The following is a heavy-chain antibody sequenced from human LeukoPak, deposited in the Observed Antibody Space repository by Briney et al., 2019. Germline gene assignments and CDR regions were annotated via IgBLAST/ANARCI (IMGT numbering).Heavy chain of an antibody. J-gene: IGHJ4*02. CDR3: ARGGATVTTMGGY. D-gene: IGHD4-17*01. V-gene: IGHV4-34*01. CDR2: INHSGRT. Sequence: GEINHSGRTNYNPSLKSRVTILVDTSKNQFSLNLNSVTAADTAVYYCARGGATVTTMGGYWGQGTLVTVSS.